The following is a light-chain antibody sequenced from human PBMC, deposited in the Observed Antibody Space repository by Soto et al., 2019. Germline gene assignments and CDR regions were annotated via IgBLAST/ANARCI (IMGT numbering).Light chain of an antibody. CDR2: RTN. V-gene: IGLV7-43*01. CDR1: TGAVTSDYY. CDR3: VLLCSGELV. J-gene: IGLJ3*02. Sequence: QAVVTQEPSLTVSPGGTVTLTCALTTGAVTSDYYPNWFQRKPGQALRTLIYRTNNKHSWTPARFSGSLRGGKAALTLSGVQPEDEADYYCVLLCSGELVFGGGTKLTVL.